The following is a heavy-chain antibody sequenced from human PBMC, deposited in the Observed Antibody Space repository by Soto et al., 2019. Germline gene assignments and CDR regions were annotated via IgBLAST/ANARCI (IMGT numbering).Heavy chain of an antibody. D-gene: IGHD6-6*01. CDR3: AREGRIAARPRSHYYYGMDV. CDR2: IYHSGST. CDR1: GGSISSSNW. V-gene: IGHV4-4*02. J-gene: IGHJ6*02. Sequence: QVQLQESGPGLVKPSGTLSLTCAVSGGSISSSNWWSWVRQPPGKGLEWIGEIYHSGSTNYNPSLKSRVTISVDKSKSQFALKLSSVTAADTAVYYCAREGRIAARPRSHYYYGMDVWGQGTTVTVSS.